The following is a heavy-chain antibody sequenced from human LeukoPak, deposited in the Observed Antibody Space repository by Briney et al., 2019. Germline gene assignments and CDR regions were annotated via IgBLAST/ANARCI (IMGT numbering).Heavy chain of an antibody. Sequence: PGGYLRLSCTASGFIFSNSWMTWVRQAPGKGLEWVSGISGSGGSTYYADSVKGRFTISRDNSKNTLYLQMNSLRAEDTAVYYCAKGGVWFGNSNPWGQGTLVTVSS. CDR3: AKGGVWFGNSNP. V-gene: IGHV3-23*01. CDR1: GFIFSNSW. J-gene: IGHJ5*02. D-gene: IGHD3-10*01. CDR2: ISGSGGST.